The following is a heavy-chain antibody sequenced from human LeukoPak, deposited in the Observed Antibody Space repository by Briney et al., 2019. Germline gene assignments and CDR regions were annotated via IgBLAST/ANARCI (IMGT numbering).Heavy chain of an antibody. D-gene: IGHD1-1*01. CDR2: IDASGNP. Sequence: SETLSLTCTVSGDSISSGTYYWSWIRQPAGKGLEWIGRIDASGNPNYNPSLRSRLTMSVDTSKNQFSLNLRFVTAADTAVYYCARATRYNAAFDYWGQGTLVTVSS. J-gene: IGHJ4*02. CDR1: GDSISSGTYY. CDR3: ARATRYNAAFDY. V-gene: IGHV4-61*02.